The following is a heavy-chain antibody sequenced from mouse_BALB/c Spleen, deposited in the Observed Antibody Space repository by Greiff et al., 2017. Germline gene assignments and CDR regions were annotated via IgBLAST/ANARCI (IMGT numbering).Heavy chain of an antibody. CDR2: IRLKSNNYAT. Sequence: DVQLQESGGGLVQPGGSMKLSCVASGFTFSNYWMNWVRQSPEKGLEWVAEIRLKSNNYATHYAESVKGRFTISRDDSKSSVYLQMNNLRAEDTGIYYCTRGSTMIKMDYWGQGTSVTVSS. CDR1: GFTFSNYW. J-gene: IGHJ4*01. D-gene: IGHD2-4*01. V-gene: IGHV6-6*02. CDR3: TRGSTMIKMDY.